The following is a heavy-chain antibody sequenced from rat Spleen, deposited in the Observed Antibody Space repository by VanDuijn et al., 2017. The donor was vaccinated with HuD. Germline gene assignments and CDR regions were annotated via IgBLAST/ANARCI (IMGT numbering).Heavy chain of an antibody. CDR2: IXTGGGNT. CDR1: GXXXSNYX. D-gene: IGHD1-5*01. CDR3: ARHEGYNLFAY. V-gene: IGHV5-25*01. J-gene: IGHJ3*01. Sequence: EVQLVESGGGLVQPGXXMKLSXXXSGXXXSNYXXAXXXQAXTXGLXXXASIXTGGGNTYYRDSVKGRFTISRDNAKSTLDLQMDSLRSEDTATYYCARHEGYNLFAYWGQGTLVTVSS.